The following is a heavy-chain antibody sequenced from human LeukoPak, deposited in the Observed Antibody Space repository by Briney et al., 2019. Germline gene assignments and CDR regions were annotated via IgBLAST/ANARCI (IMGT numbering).Heavy chain of an antibody. CDR3: AKAFTGYYYVMDV. V-gene: IGHV3-9*01. CDR2: ISWTSGTI. D-gene: IGHD1-14*01. Sequence: GGSLRLSCAASGFTFDDHSMHWVRQAPGKGLEWVSGISWTSGTIGYADSVKGRFAISRDNAKNSLYLQMNSLRAEDTALYYCAKAFTGYYYVMDVWGQGTTVIVSS. CDR1: GFTFDDHS. J-gene: IGHJ6*02.